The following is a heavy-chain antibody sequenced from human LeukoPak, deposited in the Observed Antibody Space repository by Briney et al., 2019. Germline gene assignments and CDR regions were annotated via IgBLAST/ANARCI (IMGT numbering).Heavy chain of an antibody. J-gene: IGHJ4*02. CDR1: GFDFSSYA. D-gene: IGHD6-19*01. V-gene: IGHV3-23*01. CDR3: AKTANGWSLDY. Sequence: GGSLRLSCAASGFDFSSYAMTWVRQAPGEGLEWVSAITGSIVSTFYADSVRGRFTVSRDNSKNTVYLQMNSLRAEDTAVYYCAKTANGWSLDYWGQGTLVTVSS. CDR2: ITGSIVST.